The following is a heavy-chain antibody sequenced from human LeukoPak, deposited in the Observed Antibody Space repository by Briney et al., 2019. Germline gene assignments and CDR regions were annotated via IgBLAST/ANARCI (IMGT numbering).Heavy chain of an antibody. CDR2: SIPIFGTA. V-gene: IGHV1-69*13. CDR3: ARDYEWLRSPSPSTYYYYMDV. D-gene: IGHD5-12*01. J-gene: IGHJ6*03. CDR1: GGTFSSYA. Sequence: SVKVSCKASGGTFSSYAISWVRQAPGQGLEWMGGSIPIFGTANYAQKFQGRVTITADESTSTAYMELSSLRSEDTAVYYCARDYEWLRSPSPSTYYYYMDVWGKGTTVTVSS.